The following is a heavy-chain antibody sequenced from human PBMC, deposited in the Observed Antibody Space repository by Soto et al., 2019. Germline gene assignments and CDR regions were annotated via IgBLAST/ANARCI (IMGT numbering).Heavy chain of an antibody. Sequence: SETLSLTCAVYGGSFSGYYWSWIRQPPGKGLEWIGEINHSGSTNYNPSLKSRVTISVDTSKNQFSLKLSSVTAADTAVYYCARRLDPGGMDVWGQGTTATVSS. CDR1: GGSFSGYY. CDR3: ARRLDPGGMDV. CDR2: INHSGST. J-gene: IGHJ6*02. D-gene: IGHD3-9*01. V-gene: IGHV4-34*01.